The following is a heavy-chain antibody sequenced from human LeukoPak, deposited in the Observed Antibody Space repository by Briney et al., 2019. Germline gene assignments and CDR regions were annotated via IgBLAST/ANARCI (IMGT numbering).Heavy chain of an antibody. J-gene: IGHJ4*02. CDR2: ISTSGSII. V-gene: IGHV3-48*03. CDR1: GFTFRSHE. D-gene: IGHD6-19*01. Sequence: GGSLRLSCAVSGFTFRSHEMNWVRQAPGKGLEWISYISTSGSIIYYADSVKGRFTISRDNARNSLFLQVGSLRVEDTAVYYCARASYNSDWYFDQWGQGTLVTVSS. CDR3: ARASYNSDWYFDQ.